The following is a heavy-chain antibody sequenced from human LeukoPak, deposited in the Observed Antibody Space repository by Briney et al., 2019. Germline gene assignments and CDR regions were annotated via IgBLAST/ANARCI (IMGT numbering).Heavy chain of an antibody. V-gene: IGHV4-38-2*02. Sequence: PSETLSLTCTVSGYSISSSYYWGWIRQPPGKGLEWIGSIYYSGSTYYNPSLKSRVTISVDTSKNQFSLKLSSVTAADTAVYYCARGGDSGYDPGFPDYWGQGTLVTVSS. CDR3: ARGGDSGYDPGFPDY. CDR1: GYSISSSYY. CDR2: IYYSGST. J-gene: IGHJ4*02. D-gene: IGHD5-12*01.